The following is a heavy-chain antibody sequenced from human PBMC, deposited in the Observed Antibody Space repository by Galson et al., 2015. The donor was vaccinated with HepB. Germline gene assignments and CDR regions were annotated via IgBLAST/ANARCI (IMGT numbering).Heavy chain of an antibody. Sequence: SLRLSCAASGFTFSNYGMHWVRQAPGKGLEWVAYIRYDESIKYYTDSVKGRFTISRDNSKNTLYLQMNSLRAEDTAVYYCAKNTRSSGYDGLDYGGQGTLVT. CDR1: GFTFSNYG. V-gene: IGHV3-30*02. CDR3: AKNTRSSGYDGLDY. D-gene: IGHD5-12*01. CDR2: IRYDESIK. J-gene: IGHJ4*02.